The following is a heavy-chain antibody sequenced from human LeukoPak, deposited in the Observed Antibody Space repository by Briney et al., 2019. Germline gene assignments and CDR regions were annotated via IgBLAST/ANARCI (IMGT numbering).Heavy chain of an antibody. D-gene: IGHD3-16*01. CDR1: GYTFTSYG. CDR2: ISAYNGNT. J-gene: IGHJ4*02. Sequence: ASVKVSCKSSGYTFTSYGISWVRQAPGQGLEWMGWISAYNGNTNFEQKLQGRVTVTTDTSTSTAYMELRSLRSDDTAVYYWARNLRGETYDYWGQGTLVTVSS. V-gene: IGHV1-18*01. CDR3: ARNLRGETYDY.